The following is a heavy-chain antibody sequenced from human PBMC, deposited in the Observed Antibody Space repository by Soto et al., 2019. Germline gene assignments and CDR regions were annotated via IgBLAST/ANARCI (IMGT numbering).Heavy chain of an antibody. CDR3: ARVYCTSGVCSQYYFDY. J-gene: IGHJ4*02. CDR2: INAGNGNT. D-gene: IGHD2-8*01. CDR1: GYTFTSYA. Sequence: ASVKVSCKASGYTFTSYAMHWVRQAPGQRLEWMGWINAGNGNTKYSQKFQGRVTITRDTSASTAYMELSSLRSEDTAVYYCARVYCTSGVCSQYYFDYWGQGTLVTVSS. V-gene: IGHV1-3*01.